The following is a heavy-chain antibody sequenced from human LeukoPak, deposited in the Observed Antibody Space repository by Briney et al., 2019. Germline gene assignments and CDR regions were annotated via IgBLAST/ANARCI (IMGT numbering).Heavy chain of an antibody. CDR3: ARTMVRVAFRFDP. J-gene: IGHJ5*02. Sequence: GESLKISCKGSGYSFTSYWIGWVRQMPGKGLEWMGIIYPGDSDTRYSPSFQGQVTIPADKSISTAYLQWSSLKASDTAMYYCARTMVRVAFRFDPWGQGTLVTVSS. CDR1: GYSFTSYW. CDR2: IYPGDSDT. D-gene: IGHD3-10*01. V-gene: IGHV5-51*01.